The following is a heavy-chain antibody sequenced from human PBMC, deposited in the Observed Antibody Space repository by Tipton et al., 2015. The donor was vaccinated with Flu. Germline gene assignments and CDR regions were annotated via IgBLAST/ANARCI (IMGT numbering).Heavy chain of an antibody. Sequence: SLRLSCAASGFTFSRYEMNWVRQAPGKGLEWISYISSSGRTTYYADSVKGRFTISRDNAKNSLYPQMNSLRAEDTAVYYCARDPTPPYYYDSSGGPGAFDIWGQGTMVTVSS. CDR2: ISSSGRTT. J-gene: IGHJ3*02. D-gene: IGHD3-22*01. CDR3: ARDPTPPYYYDSSGGPGAFDI. CDR1: GFTFSRYE. V-gene: IGHV3-48*03.